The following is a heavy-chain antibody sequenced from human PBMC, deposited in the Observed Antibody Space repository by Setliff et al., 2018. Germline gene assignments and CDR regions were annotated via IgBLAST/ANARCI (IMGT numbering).Heavy chain of an antibody. CDR3: AKEGAGYSSSSDRFDP. V-gene: IGHV3-23*01. CDR2: ISRSGGST. J-gene: IGHJ5*02. CDR1: GFTFSSYA. Sequence: GASVKVSCAASGFTFSSYAMSWVRQAPGKGLEWVSAISRSGGSTYYADSVKGRFTISRDNSKNTLYLQMNSLRAEDTAVYYCAKEGAGYSSSSDRFDPWGQGTLVTVSS. D-gene: IGHD6-6*01.